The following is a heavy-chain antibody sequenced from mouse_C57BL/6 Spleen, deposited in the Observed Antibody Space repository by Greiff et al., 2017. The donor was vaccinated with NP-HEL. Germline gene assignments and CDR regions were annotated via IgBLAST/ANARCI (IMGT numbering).Heavy chain of an antibody. CDR1: GYAFSSYW. D-gene: IGHD2-4*01. J-gene: IGHJ3*01. Sequence: VQLQQSGAELVKPGASVKISCKASGYAFSSYWMNWVKQRPGKGLEWIGQIYPGDGDTNYNGKFKGKATLTADKSSSTAYLQLSSLTYEDSAVYFCAGRSYYDYDEFAYWGQGTLVTVSA. CDR2: IYPGDGDT. V-gene: IGHV1-80*01. CDR3: AGRSYYDYDEFAY.